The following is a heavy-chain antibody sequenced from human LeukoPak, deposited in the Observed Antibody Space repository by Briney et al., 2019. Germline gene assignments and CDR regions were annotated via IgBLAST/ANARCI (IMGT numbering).Heavy chain of an antibody. CDR2: ISSSSSYI. CDR3: ARDSGLRAVAGTHDY. V-gene: IGHV3-21*01. D-gene: IGHD6-19*01. J-gene: IGHJ4*02. Sequence: GGSLRPSCATLGSTFGSNSIKWVSPAPGNWLKWVSSISSSSSYIYYADSVKGRFTISRDNAKNSLYLQMNSLRAGDTAVYYCARDSGLRAVAGTHDYWGQGTLVTVSS. CDR1: GSTFGSNS.